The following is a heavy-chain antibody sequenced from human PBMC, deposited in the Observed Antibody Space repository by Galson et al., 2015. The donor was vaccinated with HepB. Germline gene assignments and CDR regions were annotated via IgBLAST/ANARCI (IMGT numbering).Heavy chain of an antibody. J-gene: IGHJ6*03. Sequence: SLRLSCAASGFTFSSYAMSWVRQAPGKGLEWVSAISGSGGSTYYADSVKGRFTISRDNSKNTLYLQMNSLRAEDTAVYYCAKLSQGYYYMDVWGKGTTVTVSS. CDR3: AKLSQGYYYMDV. CDR1: GFTFSSYA. V-gene: IGHV3-23*01. D-gene: IGHD3-16*02. CDR2: ISGSGGST.